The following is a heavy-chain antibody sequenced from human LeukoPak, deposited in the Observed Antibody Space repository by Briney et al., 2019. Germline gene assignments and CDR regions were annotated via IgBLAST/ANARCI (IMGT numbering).Heavy chain of an antibody. D-gene: IGHD2-8*01. CDR2: GDDRGGT. Sequence: PGGSLRLSCAASRFTFSDYYMSWIRQPPGKGPEWIGEGDDRGGTKYNPSLKGRVAISADTSKNQFSLTLYSVTAADTAVYYCAKNGQSGFSFDPWGQGTLVTVSP. CDR3: AKNGQSGFSFDP. J-gene: IGHJ5*02. CDR1: RFTFSDYY. V-gene: IGHV4-34*08.